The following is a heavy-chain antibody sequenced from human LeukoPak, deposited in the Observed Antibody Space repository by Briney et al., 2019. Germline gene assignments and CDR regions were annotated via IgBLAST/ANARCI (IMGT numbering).Heavy chain of an antibody. Sequence: GRSLRLSCAASGFTFSSYAMHWVRQAPGKGLEWVAVISYDGSSKYYADSVKGRFTISRDNSKNTLYLQMNSLRAEDTAVYYCAKDQGSSPGGFDYWGQGTLVTVSS. CDR2: ISYDGSSK. V-gene: IGHV3-30-3*01. J-gene: IGHJ4*02. CDR3: AKDQGSSPGGFDY. D-gene: IGHD6-6*01. CDR1: GFTFSSYA.